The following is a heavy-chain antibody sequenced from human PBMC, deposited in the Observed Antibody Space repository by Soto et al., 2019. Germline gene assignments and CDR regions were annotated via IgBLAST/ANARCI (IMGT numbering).Heavy chain of an antibody. J-gene: IGHJ6*02. CDR1: GFTFSSNA. CDR3: AKRVDTAMAPRAYGMDV. V-gene: IGHV3-23*01. Sequence: EVQLLESGGGLVQPGGSLRLSCAASGFTFSSNAMSWVRQAPGKGLEWVSAIGETIGSIYYADSVRGRFTISRDNSKNTLCLQMNSLRAEDTAVYYCAKRVDTAMAPRAYGMDVWGQGTTVTVSS. D-gene: IGHD5-18*01. CDR2: IGETIGSI.